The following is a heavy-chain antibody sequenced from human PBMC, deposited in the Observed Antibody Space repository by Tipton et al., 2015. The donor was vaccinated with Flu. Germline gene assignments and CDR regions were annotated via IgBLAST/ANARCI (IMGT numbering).Heavy chain of an antibody. J-gene: IGHJ4*02. CDR3: AREWTGGGFDY. Sequence: YLRLSCAASGFTFSSYWMSWVRQAPGKGLEWVANIKQDGSVKYYVDSVKGRFTISRDNAKNSLYLQMNSLRAEDTAVYYCAREWTGGGFDYWGQGTLVTVSS. CDR2: IKQDGSVK. D-gene: IGHD3-10*01. V-gene: IGHV3-7*01. CDR1: GFTFSSYW.